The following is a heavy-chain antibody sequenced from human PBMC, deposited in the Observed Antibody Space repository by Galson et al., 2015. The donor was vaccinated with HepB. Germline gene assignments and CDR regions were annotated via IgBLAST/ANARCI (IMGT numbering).Heavy chain of an antibody. D-gene: IGHD2-21*02. CDR3: ARAYCGGDCYSLDAFDI. Sequence: SLRLSCAASGFTVSSNYMSWVRQAPGKGLEWVSVIYSGGSTYYADSVKGRFTISRDNSKNTLYLQMNSLRAEDTAVYYCARAYCGGDCYSLDAFDIWGQGTMATVSS. CDR1: GFTVSSNY. V-gene: IGHV3-66*01. J-gene: IGHJ3*02. CDR2: IYSGGST.